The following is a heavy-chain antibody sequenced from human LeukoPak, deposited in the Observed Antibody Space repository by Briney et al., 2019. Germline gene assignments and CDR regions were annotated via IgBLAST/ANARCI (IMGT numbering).Heavy chain of an antibody. J-gene: IGHJ4*02. CDR1: GFTFRSYA. CDR2: ISYDGSNK. CDR3: ARGGVYYYDSSGYYDY. Sequence: GGSLRLSCGASGFTFRSYAMSWVRQAPGKGLEWVAVISYDGSNKYYADSVKGRFTISRDNSKNTLYLQMNSLRAEDTAVYYCARGGVYYYDSSGYYDYWGQGTLVTVSS. D-gene: IGHD3-22*01. V-gene: IGHV3-30-3*01.